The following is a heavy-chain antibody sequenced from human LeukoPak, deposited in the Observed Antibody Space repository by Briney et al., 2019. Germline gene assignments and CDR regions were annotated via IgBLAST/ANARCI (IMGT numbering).Heavy chain of an antibody. J-gene: IGHJ4*02. CDR3: TRGSSGRRDN. Sequence: ASVKVSCKASGYTFTSCDINWVRQATGQGLEWTGWMNPNSGNTGYGQSFQGRITMTRDIYIGTAYMELSNLTSEDTAIYYCTRGSSGRRDNWGQGTLVTVSA. V-gene: IGHV1-8*01. D-gene: IGHD6-19*01. CDR2: MNPNSGNT. CDR1: GYTFTSCD.